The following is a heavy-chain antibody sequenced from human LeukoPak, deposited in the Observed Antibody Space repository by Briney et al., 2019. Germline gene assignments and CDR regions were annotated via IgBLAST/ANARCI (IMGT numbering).Heavy chain of an antibody. V-gene: IGHV4-59*01. CDR3: ARDQGWNYGNWFDP. CDR1: GGSINYYY. Sequence: SETLSLTCADSGGSINYYYWSWIRQPPGKGLEWIGYIYYSGSTKYNPSLKSRVTISVDTSKNQFSLKLSSVTAADTAVYYCARDQGWNYGNWFDPWGQGTLVTVSS. J-gene: IGHJ5*02. CDR2: IYYSGST. D-gene: IGHD1-7*01.